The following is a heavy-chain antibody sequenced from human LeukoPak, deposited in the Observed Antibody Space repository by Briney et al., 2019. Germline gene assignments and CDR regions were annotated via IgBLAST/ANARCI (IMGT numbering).Heavy chain of an antibody. Sequence: GGSLRLSCAVSGITLSNYGMSWVRQAPGKGLEWVAGISRSGGSTNYADSVKGRFSISRDNPKNTLYLQMNSLRAEDTAVYFCAKRGVVIRVILVGFHKEAYYFDFWGQGALVTVSS. CDR3: AKRGVVIRVILVGFHKEAYYFDF. D-gene: IGHD3-22*01. CDR2: ISRSGGST. CDR1: GITLSNYG. J-gene: IGHJ4*02. V-gene: IGHV3-23*01.